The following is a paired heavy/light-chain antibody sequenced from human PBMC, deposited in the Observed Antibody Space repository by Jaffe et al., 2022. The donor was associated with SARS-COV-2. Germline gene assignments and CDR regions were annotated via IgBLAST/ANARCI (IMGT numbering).Heavy chain of an antibody. CDR2: IYWDDDR. V-gene: IGHV2-5*02. CDR3: THIAISGRGTPTWCLAY. D-gene: IGHD2-8*01. J-gene: IGHJ4*02. Sequence: QITLKESGPTLVKPTQTLTLTCTFSGFSLTSGVGVGWIRQPPGKALEWLSLIYWDDDRRYSPSLKTRLTITKDTSKNQVVLTMTNMDPVDTATYFCTHIAISGRGTPTWCLAYWGQGTLVTVSS. CDR1: GFSLTSGVG.
Light chain of an antibody. J-gene: IGKJ2*01. Sequence: DIQLTQSPSFLSASVGDRVTITCRASQDITSYLAWYQQKPGKAPKLLIYAASTLQSGVPSRFSGSGSGTEFTLTISSLQPEDFATYYCQQLNSFPYTFGRGTNLEIK. CDR3: QQLNSFPYT. V-gene: IGKV1-9*01. CDR1: QDITSY. CDR2: AAS.